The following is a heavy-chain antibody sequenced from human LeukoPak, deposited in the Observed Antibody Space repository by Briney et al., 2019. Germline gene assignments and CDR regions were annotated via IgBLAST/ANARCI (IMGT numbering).Heavy chain of an antibody. J-gene: IGHJ4*02. V-gene: IGHV3-20*04. D-gene: IGHD3-22*01. CDR3: ARTFYYDSSGNLDS. CDR1: GFTFDDYG. CDR2: INWNGGST. Sequence: PGGSLRLSCAASGFTFDDYGMNWVRQAPGKGLEWVSGINWNGGSTGYADSVKGRFTISRDNAKNSLFPQMNSLRAEDTALYYCARTFYYDSSGNLDSWGQGTLVTVSS.